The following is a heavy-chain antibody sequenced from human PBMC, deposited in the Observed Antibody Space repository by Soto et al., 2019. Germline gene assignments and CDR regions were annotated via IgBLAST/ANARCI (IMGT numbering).Heavy chain of an antibody. V-gene: IGHV1-18*01. CDR1: GYTFTSYG. CDR2: ISAYNGNT. J-gene: IGHJ5*02. D-gene: IGHD6-13*01. Sequence: ASVKVSCKASGYTFTSYGISWVRQAPGQGLEWMGWISAYNGNTNYAQKLQGRVTMTTDTSTSTAYMELNSLRSEDTAVYYCARGREQQLVHNWFDPWGQGTLVTVSS. CDR3: ARGREQQLVHNWFDP.